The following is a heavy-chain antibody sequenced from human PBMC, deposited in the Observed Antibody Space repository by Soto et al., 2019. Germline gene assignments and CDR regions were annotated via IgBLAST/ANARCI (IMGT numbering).Heavy chain of an antibody. V-gene: IGHV3-30*18. CDR1: GFIFHNFG. D-gene: IGHD3-10*01. Sequence: QVHLVESGGGVVQPGRSLRLSCAASGFIFHNFGMHWVRQAPGKGLEWVAVISYDGSNKYYADSVRGRFTISRDNSKNMLYLQMNSLRAEDTAVYYCAKAVEITVLGVPPSDYWGQGTLVTVSS. CDR3: AKAVEITVLGVPPSDY. CDR2: ISYDGSNK. J-gene: IGHJ4*02.